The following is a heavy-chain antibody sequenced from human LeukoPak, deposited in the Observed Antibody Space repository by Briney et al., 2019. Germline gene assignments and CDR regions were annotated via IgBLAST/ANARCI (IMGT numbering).Heavy chain of an antibody. CDR1: GFTFSSYA. V-gene: IGHV3-23*01. D-gene: IGHD3-10*01. CDR2: ISGSGGST. Sequence: PGGSLRLSCAASGFTFSSYAMSWVRQAPGKGLEWVSAISGSGGSTYYADSVKGRFTISRDNSKNTLYLQMNSLRAEDTAVYYCAKDVNYYGSGSSFVGEIQHWGQGTLVTVSS. J-gene: IGHJ1*01. CDR3: AKDVNYYGSGSSFVGEIQH.